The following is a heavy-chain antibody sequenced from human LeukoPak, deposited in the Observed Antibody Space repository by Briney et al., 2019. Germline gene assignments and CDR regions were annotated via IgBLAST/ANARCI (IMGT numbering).Heavy chain of an antibody. J-gene: IGHJ4*02. Sequence: GGSLRLSCVASGFTFSDYYMSWIRQAPGKGLEWVSYISSSGSTIYYADSVKGRFTISRDNAKNSLSLQMSSLRAEDTAVYYCVGRRTSAAGNFWGQGTLVTVSS. V-gene: IGHV3-11*04. CDR2: ISSSGSTI. D-gene: IGHD6-13*01. CDR1: GFTFSDYY. CDR3: VGRRTSAAGNF.